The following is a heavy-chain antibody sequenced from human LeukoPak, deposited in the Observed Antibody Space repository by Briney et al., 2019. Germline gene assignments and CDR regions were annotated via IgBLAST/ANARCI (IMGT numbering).Heavy chain of an antibody. D-gene: IGHD5-12*01. CDR2: IYYSGST. J-gene: IGHJ6*03. CDR3: AGLRYCGYGWGYYYYMDV. Sequence: SDTLSLTCTASGGTISSSSYYWGWLRQPPGKGLKWMGSIYYSGSTYDNPSLMSPVTISVGTSKNQFSLKLSSVTAADTAVYYCAGLRYCGYGWGYYYYMDVWGKGTTVTVSS. CDR1: GGTISSSSYY. V-gene: IGHV4-39*07.